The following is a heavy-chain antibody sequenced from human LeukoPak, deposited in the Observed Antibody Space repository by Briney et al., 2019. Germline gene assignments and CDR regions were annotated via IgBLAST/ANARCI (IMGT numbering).Heavy chain of an antibody. CDR2: IYYSGST. CDR3: ARDLRSSGFDY. D-gene: IGHD6-25*01. CDR1: GGSISSYY. V-gene: IGHV4-59*01. Sequence: SETLSLTCTVSGGSISSYYWSWIRQPPGKGLEWIGYIYYSGSTNYNPSLKSRVTISVDTSKNQYSLKLSSVTAADTAVYYCARDLRSSGFDYWGQGTLVTVSS. J-gene: IGHJ4*02.